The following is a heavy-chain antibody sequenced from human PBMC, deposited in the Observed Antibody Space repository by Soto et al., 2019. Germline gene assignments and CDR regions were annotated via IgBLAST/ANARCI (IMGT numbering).Heavy chain of an antibody. D-gene: IGHD1-20*01. CDR2: TGATGRTT. CDR3: ATVHNTSRSFDY. Sequence: XGSLRLSCAAAGFTFNIYAMTWVRQAPGKGLEWVSTTGATGRTTYYSDAVKGRFTVSRDNSKNTLDLQMSNLRAEDTAVYYCATVHNTSRSFDYWGQGPLVTVSS. J-gene: IGHJ4*02. V-gene: IGHV3-23*01. CDR1: GFTFNIYA.